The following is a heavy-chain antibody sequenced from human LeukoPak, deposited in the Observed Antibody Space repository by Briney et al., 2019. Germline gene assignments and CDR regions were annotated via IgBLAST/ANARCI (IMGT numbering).Heavy chain of an antibody. J-gene: IGHJ4*02. V-gene: IGHV1-2*02. Sequence: ASVKVCCKVSGYTLTELSMHWVRQAPGQGLELMGWINANSGVTNYAQKFQGRVTMTRDTSISTAYMELRSLRSDDTAVYYCARHVKWELLYWGQGTLVAVSS. CDR3: ARHVKWELLY. CDR1: GYTLTELS. CDR2: INANSGVT. D-gene: IGHD1-26*01.